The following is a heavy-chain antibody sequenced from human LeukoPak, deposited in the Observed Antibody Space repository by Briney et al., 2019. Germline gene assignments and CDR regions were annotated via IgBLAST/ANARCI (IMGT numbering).Heavy chain of an antibody. CDR3: ATGGIVGATHYYYYYMDV. J-gene: IGHJ6*03. CDR1: GYTLTELS. V-gene: IGHV1-24*01. D-gene: IGHD1-26*01. CDR2: FDPEDGET. Sequence: ASVTVSCKVSGYTLTELSMHWVRQAPGKGLEWMGGFDPEDGETIYAQKFQGRVTMTEDTSTDTAYMELSSLRSEDTAVYYCATGGIVGATHYYYYYMDVWGKGTTVTVSS.